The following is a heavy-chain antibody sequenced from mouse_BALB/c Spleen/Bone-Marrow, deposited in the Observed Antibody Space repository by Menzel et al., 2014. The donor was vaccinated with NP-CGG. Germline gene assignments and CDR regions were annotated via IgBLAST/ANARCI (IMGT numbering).Heavy chain of an antibody. J-gene: IGHJ2*01. CDR3: TRGGNWDDFDY. CDR1: GFTFSSFG. D-gene: IGHD4-1*01. Sequence: EVQLVESGGGLVQPGGSRKLSCAASGFTFSSFGMQWVAYISSGSNSIFYADTVKGRFTISRDNPKNTLFLQMTSLRSEDTAMYYCTRGGNWDDFDYWGQGTTLTVSS. CDR2: ISSGSNSI. V-gene: IGHV5-17*02.